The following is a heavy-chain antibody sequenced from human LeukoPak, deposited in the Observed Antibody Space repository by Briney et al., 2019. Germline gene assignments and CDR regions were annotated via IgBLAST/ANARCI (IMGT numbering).Heavy chain of an antibody. CDR2: INHSGST. V-gene: IGHV4-34*01. Sequence: GEINHSGSTNSTPSLKSRVTISVDTSKNQFSLKLSSVTAADTAVYYCARGRNYYDSSGYLYWGQGTLVTVSS. D-gene: IGHD3-22*01. CDR3: ARGRNYYDSSGYLY. J-gene: IGHJ4*02.